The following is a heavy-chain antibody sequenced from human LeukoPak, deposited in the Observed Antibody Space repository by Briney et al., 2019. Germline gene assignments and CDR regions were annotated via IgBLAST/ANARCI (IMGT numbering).Heavy chain of an antibody. Sequence: PSETLSLTCAVSGDSVSSSNYYWSWIRQHPGKGLEWIGYIYYSGSTYYNPSLKSRVTISVDTSKNQFSLKLSSVTAADTAVYYCARGYSNYYDSSGYLLPDYWGQGTLVTVSS. CDR1: GDSVSSSNYY. J-gene: IGHJ4*02. D-gene: IGHD3-22*01. CDR3: ARGYSNYYDSSGYLLPDY. CDR2: IYYSGST. V-gene: IGHV4-31*11.